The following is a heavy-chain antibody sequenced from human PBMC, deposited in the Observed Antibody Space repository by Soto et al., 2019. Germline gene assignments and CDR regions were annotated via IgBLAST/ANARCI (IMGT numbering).Heavy chain of an antibody. CDR2: THDSGST. V-gene: IGHV4-59*08. CDR1: GGSASRDY. D-gene: IGHD6-19*01. J-gene: IGHJ4*02. CDR3: AKGGWYEDH. Sequence: SETLSLTCTVSGGSASRDYWSWLRQPPGMGLEWIGYTHDSGSTDYNPSLKSRVTISLDASRNEFSLSLRSVTAADTAVYYCAKGGWYEDHWGQGTLVTVSS.